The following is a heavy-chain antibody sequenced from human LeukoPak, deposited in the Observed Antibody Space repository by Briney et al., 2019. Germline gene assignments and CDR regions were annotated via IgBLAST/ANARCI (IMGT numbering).Heavy chain of an antibody. Sequence: KPSETLSLTCTVSGGSISSYYWSWIRQPPGKGLEWIGYIYYSGSTNYNPSLKSRVTISVDTSKNQFSSKLSSVTAADTAVYYGARLSAHRELAFIAAAGRRSWFDPWGQGTLVTVSS. V-gene: IGHV4-59*08. CDR1: GGSISSYY. J-gene: IGHJ5*02. CDR2: IYYSGST. CDR3: ARLSAHRELAFIAAAGRRSWFDP. D-gene: IGHD6-13*01.